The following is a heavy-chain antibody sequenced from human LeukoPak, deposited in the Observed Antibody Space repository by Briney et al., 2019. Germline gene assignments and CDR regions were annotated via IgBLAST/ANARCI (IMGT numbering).Heavy chain of an antibody. V-gene: IGHV3-23*01. CDR1: GFTSSSYA. J-gene: IGHJ5*02. CDR2: ISGSGGST. CDR3: AKDWGSNYRNWFDP. D-gene: IGHD4-11*01. Sequence: GGSLRLSCAASGFTSSSYAMSGVREAPGKGLEWGSAISGSGGSTYYADSVKGRFTISRDNSKNTLYLQMNSLRAEDTAVYYCAKDWGSNYRNWFDPWGQGTLVTVSS.